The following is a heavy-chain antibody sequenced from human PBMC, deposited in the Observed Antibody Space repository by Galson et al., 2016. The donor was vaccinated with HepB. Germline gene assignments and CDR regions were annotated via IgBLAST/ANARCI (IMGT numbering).Heavy chain of an antibody. D-gene: IGHD3-10*01. CDR1: GFRFSSYG. J-gene: IGHJ4*02. CDR3: AKDPYYYGSGIDLSFDY. Sequence: SLRLSCAASGFRFSSYGMHWVRQASGKGLEWVAVILYDGSKKYYADSVKGRFTISRDTSKNTLYLRMNSLRAEDTAVYYCAKDPYYYGSGIDLSFDYWGQGTLVTVSS. V-gene: IGHV3-30*18. CDR2: ILYDGSKK.